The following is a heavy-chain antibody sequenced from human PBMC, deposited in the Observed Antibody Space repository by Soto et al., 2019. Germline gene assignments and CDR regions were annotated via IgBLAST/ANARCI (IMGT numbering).Heavy chain of an antibody. CDR1: GFTFSSYA. Sequence: SGGSLRLSCAASGFTFSSYAMGWVRQAAGKGLKWVSTISASGGSTFYADSVKGRFTISRDNSKNTMYLQMNSLRAEDTAVYYCEKGRYYSGASCYFDHWGQGT. D-gene: IGHD2-15*01. CDR3: EKGRYYSGASCYFDH. V-gene: IGHV3-23*01. J-gene: IGHJ4*02. CDR2: ISASGGST.